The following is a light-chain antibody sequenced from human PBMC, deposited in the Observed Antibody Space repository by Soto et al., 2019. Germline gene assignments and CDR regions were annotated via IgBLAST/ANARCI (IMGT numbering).Light chain of an antibody. V-gene: IGKV3-20*01. CDR3: QQYGRSRT. CDR1: QSVSSSN. CDR2: GAS. J-gene: IGKJ1*01. Sequence: DSVLTQSPGTLSLSPGERATLSCKASQSVSSSNLAWYQQKPGQAPRLLIYGASSRATGIPDRFSGSGSGTDFTLTISRLEPEDCAVYYCQQYGRSRTFGQGTKVEIK.